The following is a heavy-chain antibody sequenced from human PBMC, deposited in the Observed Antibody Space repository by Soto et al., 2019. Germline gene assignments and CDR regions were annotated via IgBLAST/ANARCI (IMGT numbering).Heavy chain of an antibody. D-gene: IGHD2-15*01. CDR2: ISYTGSTI. CDR3: ARGCSGGSCYSIWFDY. CDR1: GFTFSDYY. V-gene: IGHV3-11*01. Sequence: PGGSLRLSCAASGFTFSDYYMSWIRQAPGKGPERISYISYTGSTIFYADSVKGRFTISRDNAKNSLYLQMNSLRAEDTAVYYCARGCSGGSCYSIWFDYWGQGTQVTVSS. J-gene: IGHJ4*02.